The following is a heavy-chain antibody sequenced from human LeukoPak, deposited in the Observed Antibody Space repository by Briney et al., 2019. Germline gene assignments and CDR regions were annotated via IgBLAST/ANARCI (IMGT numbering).Heavy chain of an antibody. D-gene: IGHD1-14*01. Sequence: GGSLRLSCGASGLTFSTYSMNWVRQAPGKGLEWVSYISSDSGTIYYADSVKGRFTISRDNAKNSLYLQMNSLRAEDTAAYYCARAAQPGFDPWGQGTLVTVPS. CDR2: ISSDSGTI. CDR3: ARAAQPGFDP. J-gene: IGHJ5*02. CDR1: GLTFSTYS. V-gene: IGHV3-48*01.